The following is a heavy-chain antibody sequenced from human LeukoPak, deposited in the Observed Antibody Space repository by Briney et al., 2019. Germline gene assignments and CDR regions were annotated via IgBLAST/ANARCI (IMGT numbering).Heavy chain of an antibody. CDR1: GYTFTGYY. CDR2: INPNSGGT. D-gene: IGHD2-15*01. CDR3: ARGDIVVVVARYPDY. V-gene: IGHV1-2*02. Sequence: ASVKVSCKASGYTFTGYYMHWVRQAPGQRLEWMGWINPNSGGTNYAQKFQGRVTMTRDTSISTAYMELSRLRSDDTAVYYCARGDIVVVVARYPDYWGQGTLVTVSS. J-gene: IGHJ4*02.